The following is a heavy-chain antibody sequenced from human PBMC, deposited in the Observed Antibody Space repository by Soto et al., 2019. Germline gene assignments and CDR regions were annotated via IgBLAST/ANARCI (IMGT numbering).Heavy chain of an antibody. V-gene: IGHV4-59*06. CDR3: ARVDVKWELLSAY. D-gene: IGHD1-26*01. CDR1: GGSSSTYY. CDR2: IYYSGST. J-gene: IGHJ4*02. Sequence: SETLSLTCTVTGGSSSTYYWSWIRQPPGKGLEWIGYIYYSGSTYYNPSLKSRVTISVDTSKNQFSLKLSSVTAADTAVYYCARVDVKWELLSAYWGQGTLVTVSS.